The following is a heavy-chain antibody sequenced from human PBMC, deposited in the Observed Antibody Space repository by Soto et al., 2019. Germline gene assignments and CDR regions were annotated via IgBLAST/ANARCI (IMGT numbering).Heavy chain of an antibody. CDR3: ARPIPIRPRISFYYYRMDV. V-gene: IGHV5-51*01. CDR1: GYNFTNYW. J-gene: IGHJ6*02. CDR2: INPGESVV. Sequence: PGEALKISCKASGYNFTNYWIGGVRQMSGKGLEWMGLINPGESVVRYSPSFRGYFSLSTDMSTRPFYLQWSILLPSYSAMYYCARPIPIRPRISFYYYRMDVSPQAPPVTVSS. D-gene: IGHD3-10*01.